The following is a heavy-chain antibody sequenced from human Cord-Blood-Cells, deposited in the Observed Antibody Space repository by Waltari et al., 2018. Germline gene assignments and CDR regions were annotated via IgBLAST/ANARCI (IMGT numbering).Heavy chain of an antibody. D-gene: IGHD3-9*01. J-gene: IGHJ4*02. CDR3: ARKGGDDILTGYYYFDY. CDR2: IIPIFGTA. Sequence: QVQLVQSGAEVKKPGSSVKVSCKASGGTFSSYAISWVRQAPGQGVEWMGGIIPIFGTANYAQKFQGRVTITADKSTSTAYMELSSLRSEDTAVYYCARKGGDDILTGYYYFDYWGQGTLVTVSS. V-gene: IGHV1-69*06. CDR1: GGTFSSYA.